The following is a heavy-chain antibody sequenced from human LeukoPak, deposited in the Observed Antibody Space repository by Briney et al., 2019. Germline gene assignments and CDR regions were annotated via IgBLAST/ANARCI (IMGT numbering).Heavy chain of an antibody. V-gene: IGHV3-74*01. CDR2: ITRDGSST. D-gene: IGHD3-16*01. Sequence: GGSLRLSCAASGFTFSSSCTHWVRQAPGKGLVCVSRITRDGSSTTYADSVKGRFTTSRDNAKNTLYLQMDSLRDDDTAVYYCARDPGYESWSPFWGGMDVWGNGTTVIVST. J-gene: IGHJ6*04. CDR3: ARDPGYESWSPFWGGMDV. CDR1: GFTFSSSC.